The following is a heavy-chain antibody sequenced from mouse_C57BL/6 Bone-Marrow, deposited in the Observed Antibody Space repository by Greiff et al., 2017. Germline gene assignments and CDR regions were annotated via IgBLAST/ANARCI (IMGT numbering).Heavy chain of an antibody. D-gene: IGHD1-1*01. CDR3: ATAYYGSSYNWYFDV. CDR1: GFSLTSYG. V-gene: IGHV2-2*01. CDR2: IWSGGST. J-gene: IGHJ1*03. Sequence: QVHVKQSGPGLVQPSQSLSITCTVSGFSLTSYGVHWVRQSPGKGLEWLGVIWSGGSTDYNAAFIYRLSISKDNSKSQVFFKMNSLQADDTAIYYCATAYYGSSYNWYFDVCGTGTTVTVSS.